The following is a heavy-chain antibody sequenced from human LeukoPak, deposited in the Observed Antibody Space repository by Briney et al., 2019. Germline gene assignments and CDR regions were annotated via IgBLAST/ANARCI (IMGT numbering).Heavy chain of an antibody. CDR3: ARVAGSGWFYYFDY. V-gene: IGHV4-4*07. CDR2: IYTSGST. Sequence: SETLSLTCTVSGGSISSYYWSWIRQPAGKGLEWIGRIYTSGSTNYNPSLKSRVTMSVDTSKNRFSLKLSSVTAADTAVYYCARVAGSGWFYYFDYWGQGTLVTVSS. J-gene: IGHJ4*02. CDR1: GGSISSYY. D-gene: IGHD6-19*01.